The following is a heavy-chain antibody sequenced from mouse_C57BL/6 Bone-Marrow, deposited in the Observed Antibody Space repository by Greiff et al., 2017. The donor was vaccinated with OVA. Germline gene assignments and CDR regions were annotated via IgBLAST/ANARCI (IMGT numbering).Heavy chain of an antibody. CDR2: ISSGSSTI. CDR3: ARSGYVFAY. Sequence: EVHLVESGGGLVKPGGSLKLSCAASGFTFSDYGMHWVRQAPEKGLEWVAYISSGSSTIYYADTVKGRFTISRDNAKNTLFLQMTSLRSEDTAMYYCARSGYVFAYWGQGTLVTVSA. V-gene: IGHV5-17*01. D-gene: IGHD1-2*01. CDR1: GFTFSDYG. J-gene: IGHJ3*01.